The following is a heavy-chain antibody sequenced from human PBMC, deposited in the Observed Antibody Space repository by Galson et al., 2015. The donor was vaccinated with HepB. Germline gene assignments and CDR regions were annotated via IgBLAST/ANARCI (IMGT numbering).Heavy chain of an antibody. CDR2: ISSSSSYT. J-gene: IGHJ4*02. D-gene: IGHD3-22*01. CDR1: GFTFSDYY. V-gene: IGHV3-11*05. Sequence: SLRLSCAASGFTFSDYYMSWIRQAPGKGLEWVSYISSSSSYTNYADSMKGRFTISRDNAKNSLYLQMNSLRAEDTAVYYCARAAYDSSGYGFDYWGQGTLVTVSS. CDR3: ARAAYDSSGYGFDY.